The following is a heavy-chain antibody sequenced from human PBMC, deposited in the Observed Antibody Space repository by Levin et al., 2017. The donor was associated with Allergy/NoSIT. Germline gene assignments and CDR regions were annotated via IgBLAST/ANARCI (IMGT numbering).Heavy chain of an antibody. CDR2: IDWDDDK. Sequence: SGPTLVKPTQTLTLTCTFSGFSLSTSGMCVSWIRQPPGKALEWLALIDWDDDKYYSTSLKTRLTISKDTSKNQVVLTMTNMDPVDTATYYCARRLSSGSYHNTHFDYWGQGTLVTVSS. CDR3: ARRLSSGSYHNTHFDY. D-gene: IGHD3-10*01. J-gene: IGHJ4*02. V-gene: IGHV2-70*01. CDR1: GFSLSTSGMC.